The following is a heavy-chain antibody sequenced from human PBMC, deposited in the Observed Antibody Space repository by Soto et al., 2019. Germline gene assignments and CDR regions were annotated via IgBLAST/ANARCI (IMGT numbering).Heavy chain of an antibody. CDR2: ISANGQGI. J-gene: IGHJ4*02. D-gene: IGHD1-7*01. CDR1: GFTFSTYA. Sequence: PGESLKISCAASGFTFSTYALSWVRQAPGKGLEWVSAISANGQGIYYADSVRGRFTISRDNSKNTIFLHMDSLRAEDTAVYYCAKDRNYPRDQFHYWGQGTLVTVS. CDR3: AKDRNYPRDQFHY. V-gene: IGHV3-23*01.